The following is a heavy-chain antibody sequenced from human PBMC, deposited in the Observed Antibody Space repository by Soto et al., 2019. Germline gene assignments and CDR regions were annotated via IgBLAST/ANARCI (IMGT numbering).Heavy chain of an antibody. Sequence: SVRVSCKASGGTFSSYAISWVRQAPGQGLEWMGGIIPIFGTANYAQKFQGRVTITADESTSTAYMELSSLRSEDTAVYYCARGSEMATITSFDYWGQGTLVNVSS. D-gene: IGHD5-12*01. CDR3: ARGSEMATITSFDY. CDR2: IIPIFGTA. CDR1: GGTFSSYA. J-gene: IGHJ4*02. V-gene: IGHV1-69*13.